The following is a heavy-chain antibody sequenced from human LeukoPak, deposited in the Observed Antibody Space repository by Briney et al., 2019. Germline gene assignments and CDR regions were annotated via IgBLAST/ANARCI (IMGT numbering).Heavy chain of an antibody. D-gene: IGHD1-1*01. J-gene: IGHJ5*02. CDR3: AREDNPLWFDP. V-gene: IGHV3-30-3*01. CDR2: ISYDGSIR. Sequence: GSLRLSCSASGFTFSSYAMHWDRQAPGKGLEWVAVISYDGSIRYYADSVKGRFTISRDNSNNTVHLQMNSLRPDDSALYYCAREDNPLWFDPWGQGTLVTVSS. CDR1: GFTFSSYA.